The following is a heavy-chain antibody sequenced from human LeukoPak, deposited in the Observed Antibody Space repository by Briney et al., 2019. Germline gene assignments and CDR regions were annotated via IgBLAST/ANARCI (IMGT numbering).Heavy chain of an antibody. Sequence: GGSLRLSCAASGFTFSSYAMSWVRQAPGKGLEWVSAISGSGGSTYYADSVKGRFTISRDNSKNTLSLQMNSLRAEDTAVYYCAKGGDCSGGSCYSLYHYYYYMDVWGKGTTVTVSS. V-gene: IGHV3-23*01. D-gene: IGHD2-15*01. CDR1: GFTFSSYA. CDR3: AKGGDCSGGSCYSLYHYYYYMDV. J-gene: IGHJ6*03. CDR2: ISGSGGST.